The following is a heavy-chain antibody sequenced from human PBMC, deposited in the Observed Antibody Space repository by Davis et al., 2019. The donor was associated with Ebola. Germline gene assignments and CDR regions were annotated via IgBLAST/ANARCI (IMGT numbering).Heavy chain of an antibody. CDR1: GGSFRGYY. J-gene: IGHJ6*02. CDR3: ARGHTYGSMVYGMDV. D-gene: IGHD5-18*01. Sequence: MPSETLSLTCAVYGGSFRGYYWSWIRQPPGKGLEWIGEINHSGSTNYNPSLKSRVTISVDTSKNQLSLKLSSVTAADTAVYYCARGHTYGSMVYGMDVWGQGTTVTVSS. V-gene: IGHV4-34*01. CDR2: INHSGST.